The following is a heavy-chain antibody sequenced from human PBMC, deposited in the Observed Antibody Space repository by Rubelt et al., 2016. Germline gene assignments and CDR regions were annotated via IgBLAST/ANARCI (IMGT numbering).Heavy chain of an antibody. D-gene: IGHD6-19*01. J-gene: IGHJ4*02. V-gene: IGHV4-59*04. Sequence: QVQLQESGPGLVRPSETLSLTCTVSGGSISSYYWSWIRQPPGKGLEWIASIYYTGSTYYNPSLKSRVTISLDTSKNQFSLQLNSVTPEDTAVDYCARTVAVAGIIDYWGQGTLVTVSS. CDR2: IYYTGST. CDR3: ARTVAVAGIIDY. CDR1: GGSISSYY.